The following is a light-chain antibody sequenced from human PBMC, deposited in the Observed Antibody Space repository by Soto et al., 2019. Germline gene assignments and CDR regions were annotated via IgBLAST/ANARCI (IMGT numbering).Light chain of an antibody. Sequence: QSVLTQPASVSGSPGQSITISCTGTSSDVGGYNYVSWYQQHAGFAPKLIIYEVSNRPSGVSNRFSGSKSGDTASLTISGLQAEDEADYYCCSYAGGATYVVGTGTKVTVL. CDR2: EVS. J-gene: IGLJ1*01. V-gene: IGLV2-23*02. CDR3: CSYAGGATYV. CDR1: SSDVGGYNY.